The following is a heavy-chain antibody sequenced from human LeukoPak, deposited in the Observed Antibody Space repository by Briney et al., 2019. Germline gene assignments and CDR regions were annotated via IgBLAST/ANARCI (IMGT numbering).Heavy chain of an antibody. CDR1: GFTFSSYA. Sequence: GGSLRLSCAASGFTFSSYAMHWVRQAPGKGLEWVAVISYDGSNKYYADSVKGRFTISRDNSKNTLYLQVNSLRAEDTAVYYCARALDYWGQGTLVTVSS. V-gene: IGHV3-30*04. CDR3: ARALDY. J-gene: IGHJ4*02. CDR2: ISYDGSNK.